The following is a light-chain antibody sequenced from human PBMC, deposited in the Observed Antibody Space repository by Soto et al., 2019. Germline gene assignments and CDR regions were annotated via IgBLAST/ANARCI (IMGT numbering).Light chain of an antibody. CDR1: SSDVGSYNL. Sequence: QSALTQPASVSGSPGQSITISCTGTSSDVGSYNLVSWYQQHPGKAPKLMIYEGSKRPSGVSNRFSGSKSGNTASLTISGLQAEDEADYYCCSYAGSSTPNWVFGGGIKVTVL. V-gene: IGLV2-23*01. CDR2: EGS. CDR3: CSYAGSSTPNWV. J-gene: IGLJ3*02.